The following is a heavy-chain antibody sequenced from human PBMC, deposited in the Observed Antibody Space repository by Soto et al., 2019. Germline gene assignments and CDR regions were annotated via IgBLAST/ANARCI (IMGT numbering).Heavy chain of an antibody. CDR2: IFHSGST. J-gene: IGHJ6*02. V-gene: IGHV4-30-4*01. CDR3: ARARYYGSGTYYNFYSGMDV. D-gene: IGHD3-10*01. Sequence: SETLSLTCTVSGGSINSGDYYWTWVRQPPGKGLEWIGNIFHSGSTYYTPSLQSRVTISLDTSKNHFSLKLSSVTPADTAVYYCARARYYGSGTYYNFYSGMDVWGQGTKVTVSS. CDR1: GGSINSGDYY.